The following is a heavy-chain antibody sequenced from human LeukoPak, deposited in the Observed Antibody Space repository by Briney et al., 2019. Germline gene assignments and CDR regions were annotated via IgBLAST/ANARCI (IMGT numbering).Heavy chain of an antibody. Sequence: GGSLRLSCAASGFTFYDYAMHWVRQAPGKGLEWVSGISWNSGSIGYADSVKGRFTISRDNAKNMLYLQVNSLRAEDTAVYYCVTQQGGNPAYWGQGTLVTVSS. D-gene: IGHD1-14*01. CDR2: ISWNSGSI. CDR1: GFTFYDYA. J-gene: IGHJ4*02. V-gene: IGHV3-9*01. CDR3: VTQQGGNPAY.